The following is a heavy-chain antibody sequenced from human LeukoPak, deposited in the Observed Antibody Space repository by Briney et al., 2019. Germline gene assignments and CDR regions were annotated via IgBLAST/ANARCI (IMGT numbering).Heavy chain of an antibody. CDR1: GGSISSYY. V-gene: IGHV4-4*07. CDR3: ARVSDYGDYEDY. CDR2: IYTSGST. Sequence: SETLSLTCTVSGGSISSYYWSWIRQPAGKGLEWIGRIYTSGSTNYNPSLKSRVTMSVDTSENQFSLKLSSVTAADTAVYYCARVSDYGDYEDYWGQGTLVTVSS. D-gene: IGHD4-17*01. J-gene: IGHJ4*02.